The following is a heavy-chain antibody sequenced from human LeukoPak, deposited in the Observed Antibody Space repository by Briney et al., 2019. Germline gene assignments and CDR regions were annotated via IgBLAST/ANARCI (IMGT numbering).Heavy chain of an antibody. CDR3: AKGSRAQGYYFDF. CDR2: ISNSGSTI. CDR1: GFSFSDYY. Sequence: GSLRLSCAASGFSFSDYYMSWIRQAPGKGLEWVSYISNSGSTIYYTDSVKGRFTISRDNAKNSLYLQMNSLRAEDTAVYYCAKGSRAQGYYFDFWGQGTLVTVSS. V-gene: IGHV3-11*01. D-gene: IGHD3-10*01. J-gene: IGHJ4*02.